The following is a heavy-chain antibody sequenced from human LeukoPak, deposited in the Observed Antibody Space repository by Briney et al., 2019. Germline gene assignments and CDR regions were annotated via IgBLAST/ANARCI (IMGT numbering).Heavy chain of an antibody. V-gene: IGHV1-69*06. Sequence: SVKVSCKASGGTFSSYAISWVRQAPGQGLEWMGGIIPIFGTANYAQKFQGRVTMTEDTSTDTAYMELSSLRSEDTAVYYCATLQWLVDYWGQGTLVTVSS. CDR1: GGTFSSYA. J-gene: IGHJ4*02. CDR2: IIPIFGTA. CDR3: ATLQWLVDY. D-gene: IGHD6-19*01.